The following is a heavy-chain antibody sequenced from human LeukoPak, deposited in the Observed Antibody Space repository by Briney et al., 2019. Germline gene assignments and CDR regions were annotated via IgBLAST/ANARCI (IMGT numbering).Heavy chain of an antibody. CDR3: ARGSDY. J-gene: IGHJ4*02. CDR1: GFTFRSYA. V-gene: IGHV3-64*01. Sequence: GGSLRLSCAASGFTFRSYAMHWVRQAPGKGLEYVSAISSNGGSTYYANSVKGRFTISRDNSKNTLYLQMGSLRAEDMAVYYCARGSDYWGQGTLVTVSS. CDR2: ISSNGGST.